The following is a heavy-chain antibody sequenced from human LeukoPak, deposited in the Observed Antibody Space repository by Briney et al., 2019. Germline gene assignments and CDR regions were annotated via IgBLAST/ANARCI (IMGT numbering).Heavy chain of an antibody. Sequence: GGSLRLSCAASGFTFSSYAMDWVRQAPGKGLEWVAVISYDGSNKYYADSVKGRFTISRDNSKNTLYLQMNSLRAEDTAVYYCAKDGDYDILTGYYASPIFYLDYWGQGTLVTVSS. D-gene: IGHD3-9*01. CDR3: AKDGDYDILTGYYASPIFYLDY. J-gene: IGHJ4*02. CDR1: GFTFSSYA. CDR2: ISYDGSNK. V-gene: IGHV3-30-3*01.